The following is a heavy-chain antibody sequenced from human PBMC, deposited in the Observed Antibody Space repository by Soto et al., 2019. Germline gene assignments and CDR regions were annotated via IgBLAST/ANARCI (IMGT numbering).Heavy chain of an antibody. D-gene: IGHD6-13*01. V-gene: IGHV3-64D*06. J-gene: IGHJ6*02. CDR1: GFTVSSFG. Sequence: GGSLRLSWSVSGFTVSSFGMHWVRQAPGKGLEHVSTLSSNGIGTYYADSVKGRFTFSRDTSKNTLYLQMSSLRTEETAVYYCVKDMGQAAVGIRYPYGLDVWGLGTTVPVSS. CDR3: VKDMGQAAVGIRYPYGLDV. CDR2: LSSNGIGT.